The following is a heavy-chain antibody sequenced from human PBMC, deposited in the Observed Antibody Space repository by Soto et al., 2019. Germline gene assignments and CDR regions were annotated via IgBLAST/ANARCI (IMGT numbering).Heavy chain of an antibody. CDR1: GFTFRSYV. J-gene: IGHJ1*01. CDR3: VRWGTTGGLDV. Sequence: QVQLVESGGGVVQPGTSRRLSCVGSGFTFRSYVIHWVRQAPGKGLEWVALTSYDGSNKDYGDSVKGRFTISRDNSRNTVDLQMDSLRREDTALYYGVRWGTTGGLDVWGQGTLVSVSS. V-gene: IGHV3-33*05. CDR2: TSYDGSNK. D-gene: IGHD3-16*01.